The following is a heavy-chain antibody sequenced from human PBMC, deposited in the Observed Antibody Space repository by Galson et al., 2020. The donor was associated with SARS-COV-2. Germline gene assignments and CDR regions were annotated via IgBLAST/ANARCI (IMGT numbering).Heavy chain of an antibody. V-gene: IGHV3-20*04. CDR2: INWKGDFT. D-gene: IGHD6-19*01. CDR1: GFTFNIYG. CDR3: TSGDSGSGWFCGLDF. Sequence: GGSLRLSCIASGFTFNIYGMNWVRQAPGKGLEWVSSINWKGDFTDYTDSVKGRFIISRDNTKNALYLQMNMLRVDDTAVYYCTSGDSGSGWFCGLDFWGQGTQVTVSS. J-gene: IGHJ4*02.